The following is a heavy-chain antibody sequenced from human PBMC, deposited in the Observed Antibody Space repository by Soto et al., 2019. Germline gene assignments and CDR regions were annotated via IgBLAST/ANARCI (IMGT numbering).Heavy chain of an antibody. D-gene: IGHD1-1*01. CDR1: GFTFNDYY. CDR3: ARDLTGTGYDAFDI. CDR2: INPDSGGT. V-gene: IGHV1-2*04. J-gene: IGHJ3*02. Sequence: ASVKVSCKASGFTFNDYYIHWVRQAPGQGLQWMGLINPDSGGTRYAQNYQDWVTMTRDTSINTAYMELKRLRFNDTAVYYCARDLTGTGYDAFDIWGQGTMVTVSS.